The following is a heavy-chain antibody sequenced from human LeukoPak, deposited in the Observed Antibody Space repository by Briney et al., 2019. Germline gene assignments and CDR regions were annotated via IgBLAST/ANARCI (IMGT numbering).Heavy chain of an antibody. Sequence: SVKVSCKASGGTVSSYAISWVRQAPGPGLEWMGGIIPIFGTANYAQKFQGRVTITTDDSTSTAYVGVSSLRSEDTAVYYCARKGLFGESYDREFDYWGQGTLVTVSS. CDR1: GGTVSSYA. CDR3: ARKGLFGESYDREFDY. D-gene: IGHD3-10*02. CDR2: IIPIFGTA. V-gene: IGHV1-69*05. J-gene: IGHJ4*02.